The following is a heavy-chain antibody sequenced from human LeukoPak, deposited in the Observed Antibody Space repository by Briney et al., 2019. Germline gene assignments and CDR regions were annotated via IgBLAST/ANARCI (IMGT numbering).Heavy chain of an antibody. V-gene: IGHV1-8*01. D-gene: IGHD3-10*01. CDR2: MNPNSGNT. CDR1: GYTFTSYD. J-gene: IGHJ4*02. Sequence: ASVKVSCKASGYTFTSYDINWVRQATGQGLEWMGWMNPNSGNTGYAQKFQGRVTMTRNTSISTAYMELSSLRSEDTAVYYCAVCRKWFGECDYWGQGTLVTVSS. CDR3: AVCRKWFGECDY.